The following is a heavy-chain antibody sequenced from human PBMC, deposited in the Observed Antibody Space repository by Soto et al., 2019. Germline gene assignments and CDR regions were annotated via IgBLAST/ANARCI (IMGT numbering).Heavy chain of an antibody. CDR3: ANLSNPPDWFDA. CDR2: INPNSGAT. V-gene: IGHV1-2*02. J-gene: IGHJ5*01. CDR1: GYTFTGYF. Sequence: ASVKVSSKASGYTFTGYFIHWLRHAPGQGLEWMGGINPNSGATNYALKFQDRVTMTRDTSIKTAYMELSSLRSDATAIYYCANLSNPPDWFDAWG. D-gene: IGHD4-4*01.